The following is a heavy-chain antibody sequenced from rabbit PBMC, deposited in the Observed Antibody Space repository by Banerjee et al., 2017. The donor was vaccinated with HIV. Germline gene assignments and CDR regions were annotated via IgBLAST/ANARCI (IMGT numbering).Heavy chain of an antibody. D-gene: IGHD4-1*01. Sequence: QEQLEESGGDLVKPEGSLTLTCTASGFSLSSGAMSWVRQAPGKGLEWIGYMYIASDTTDYASWAKGRFTISRSTSLNTVTLKMTSLTAADTATYLCARDLAGVIGWNFGLWGPGTLVTVS. CDR1: GFSLSSGA. V-gene: IGHV1S47*01. CDR3: ARDLAGVIGWNFGL. J-gene: IGHJ4*01. CDR2: MYIASDTT.